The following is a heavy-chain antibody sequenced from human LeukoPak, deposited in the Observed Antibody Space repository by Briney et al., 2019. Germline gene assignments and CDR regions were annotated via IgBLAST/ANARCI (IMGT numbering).Heavy chain of an antibody. D-gene: IGHD3-3*01. CDR1: GGSISSGGYY. CDR3: ARQFWSGYPYFDY. J-gene: IGHJ4*02. V-gene: IGHV4-31*03. CDR2: IYYSGST. Sequence: SETLSLTCTVSGGSISSGGYYWSWIRQHPGKGLEWIGYIYYSGSTYYNPSLKSRVTISVDTSENQFSLKLTSVTAADTAVYYCARQFWSGYPYFDYWGQGTLVTVSS.